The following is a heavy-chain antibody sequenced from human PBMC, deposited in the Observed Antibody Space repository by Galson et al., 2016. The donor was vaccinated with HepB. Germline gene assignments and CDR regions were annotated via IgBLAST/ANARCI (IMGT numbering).Heavy chain of an antibody. CDR3: ARDGARAGHYDINGYPVLAV. CDR1: GFNFNHHA. Sequence: SLRLSCAASGFNFNHHAIHWVRQAPGKGLEWVAVIWFDGTEIHYGDSVQGRFTISRDNSRDSVFLQMGSLRVDDTAVYYCARDGARAGHYDINGYPVLAVWGPGTLVTVSS. CDR2: IWFDGTEI. D-gene: IGHD3-22*01. V-gene: IGHV3-33*01. J-gene: IGHJ4*02.